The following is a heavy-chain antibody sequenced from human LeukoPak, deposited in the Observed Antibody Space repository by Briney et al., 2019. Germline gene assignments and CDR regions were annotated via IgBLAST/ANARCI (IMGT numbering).Heavy chain of an antibody. CDR2: MNPNSGNT. J-gene: IGHJ6*04. V-gene: IGHV1-8*03. CDR3: AREPLGYCSGGSCRPYSLDV. D-gene: IGHD2-15*01. Sequence: ASVKVSCKASGGIFSSFAISWVRQAPGQGLEWMGWMNPNSGNTGYAQKFQGRVTITRNTSISTAYMELSSLRSEDTAVYYCAREPLGYCSGGSCRPYSLDVWGKGTTVTVSS. CDR1: GGIFSSFA.